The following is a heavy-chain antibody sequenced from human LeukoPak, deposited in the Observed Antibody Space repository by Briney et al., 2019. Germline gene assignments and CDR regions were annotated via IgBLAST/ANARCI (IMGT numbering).Heavy chain of an antibody. J-gene: IGHJ4*02. CDR2: IYYSGST. CDR1: GGSISSSSYY. Sequence: SETLSLTCTVSGGSISSSSYYWGWIRQPPGKGLEWIGSIYYSGSTYYNPSLKSRVTISVDTSKNQFSLRLSSVTAADTAVYYCARVLRPMASQYYFDYWGQGTLVTVSS. D-gene: IGHD3-10*01. V-gene: IGHV4-39*07. CDR3: ARVLRPMASQYYFDY.